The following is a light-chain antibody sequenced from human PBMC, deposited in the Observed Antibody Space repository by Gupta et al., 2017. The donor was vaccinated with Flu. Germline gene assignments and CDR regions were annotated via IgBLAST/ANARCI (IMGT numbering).Light chain of an antibody. CDR3: ATWDSSRSAVV. J-gene: IGLJ3*02. V-gene: IGLV1-51*01. CDR1: SFNIGNNF. Sequence: RVNISCAGNSFNIGNNFVSWYRQLPGTAPKLLIDSDDKRPSGIPDRFSGSKSGTSATLGTTGLQTGDEANYYCATWDSSRSAVVFGGGTQLTAL. CDR2: SDD.